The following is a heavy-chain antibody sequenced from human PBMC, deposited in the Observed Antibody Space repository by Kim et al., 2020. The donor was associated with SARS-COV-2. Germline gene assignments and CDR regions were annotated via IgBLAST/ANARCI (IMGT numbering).Heavy chain of an antibody. D-gene: IGHD6-13*01. V-gene: IGHV3-23*01. CDR1: GFTFSSYA. J-gene: IGHJ5*02. CDR2: ISGSGGST. CDR3: AKGNSSSWYGVTWFYP. Sequence: GGSLRLSCAASGFTFSSYAMSWVRQAPGKGLEWVSAISGSGGSTYYADSVKGRFTISRDNSKNTLYLQMNSLRAEDTAVYYCAKGNSSSWYGVTWFYPWGQGTLVTVSS.